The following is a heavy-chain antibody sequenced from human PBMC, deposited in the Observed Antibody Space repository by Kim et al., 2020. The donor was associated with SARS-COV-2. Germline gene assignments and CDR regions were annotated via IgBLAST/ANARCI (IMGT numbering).Heavy chain of an antibody. Sequence: ASVKVSCKASGYTFTKYCISWVRQAPGQGLEWMGWISTDDEKTIYAQKFQGRVTMTKDTSTNTAYMEVTSLRSEDTAVYYCARDWQNFQHFDLFDPWGQG. V-gene: IGHV1-18*01. CDR3: ARDWQNFQHFDLFDP. CDR1: GYTFTKYC. D-gene: IGHD3-3*02. CDR2: ISTDDEKT. J-gene: IGHJ5*02.